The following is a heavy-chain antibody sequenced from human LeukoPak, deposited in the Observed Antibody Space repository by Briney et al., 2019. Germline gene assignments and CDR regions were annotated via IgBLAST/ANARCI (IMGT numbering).Heavy chain of an antibody. D-gene: IGHD6-19*01. J-gene: IGHJ4*02. Sequence: SETLSLTCAVYGGSFSGYYWSWIRQPPGKGLEWIGYIYYSGSTNYNPSLKSRVTISVDTSKNQFSLKLSSVTAADTAVYYCARGHRSGWYYFDYWGQGTLVTVSS. CDR3: ARGHRSGWYYFDY. CDR1: GGSFSGYY. CDR2: IYYSGST. V-gene: IGHV4-59*01.